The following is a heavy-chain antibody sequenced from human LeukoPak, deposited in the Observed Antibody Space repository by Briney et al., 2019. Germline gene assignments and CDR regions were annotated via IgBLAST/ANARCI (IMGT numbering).Heavy chain of an antibody. CDR1: GGTFSSYA. CDR3: ARGHKIQDTAMVIGGIRAVYYYYYYMDV. Sequence: SVKVSCKASGGTFSSYAISWVRQAPGQGLEWMGGIIPIFGTANYAQKFQGRVTITTDESTSTAYMELSSLRSEDTAVYYCARGHKIQDTAMVIGGIRAVYYYYYYMDVWGKGTTVTVSS. V-gene: IGHV1-69*05. CDR2: IIPIFGTA. D-gene: IGHD5-18*01. J-gene: IGHJ6*03.